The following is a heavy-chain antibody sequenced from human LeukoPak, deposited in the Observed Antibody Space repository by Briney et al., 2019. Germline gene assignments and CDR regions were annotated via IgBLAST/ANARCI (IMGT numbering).Heavy chain of an antibody. CDR1: GFTFSSYA. V-gene: IGHV3-23*01. CDR2: ISASGGST. Sequence: PGGSLRLSCAASGFTFSSYAMSWVRQAPGKGMEWVSAISASGGSTYYADSVKGRFTISRDNSKNTLYLQMNSLRAEDTAVYYCARGFCSSVDCHRYYYHYMDVWGKGTTVTVSS. CDR3: ARGFCSSVDCHRYYYHYMDV. J-gene: IGHJ6*03. D-gene: IGHD2-2*01.